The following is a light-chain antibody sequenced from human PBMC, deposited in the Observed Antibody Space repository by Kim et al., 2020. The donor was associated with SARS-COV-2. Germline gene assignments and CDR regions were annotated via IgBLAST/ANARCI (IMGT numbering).Light chain of an antibody. J-gene: IGKJ1*01. Sequence: ASVGDGVAITCRASQDIANYLAWYQQKPGKVPKLLVYAASALKSGVPSRFSGRRSGTDFTLTISNLQPEDVATYYCQKYDSAPWTFGQGTKVDIK. CDR3: QKYDSAPWT. CDR1: QDIANY. V-gene: IGKV1-27*01. CDR2: AAS.